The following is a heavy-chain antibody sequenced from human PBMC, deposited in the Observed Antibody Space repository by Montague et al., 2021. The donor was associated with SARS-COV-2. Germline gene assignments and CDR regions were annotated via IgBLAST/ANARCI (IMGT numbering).Heavy chain of an antibody. CDR1: GFTFSSYD. V-gene: IGHV3-13*01. CDR3: VRGVVVAATSYYYYGMDV. J-gene: IGHJ6*02. Sequence: SLRLSCAASGFTFSSYDMHWVRQATGKGLEWVSAIGTAGDTYYPGSVKGRFTISRENAKNSLYLQMNSLRAGDTAVYYCVRGVVVAATSYYYYGMDVWGQGTTATVSS. D-gene: IGHD2-15*01. CDR2: IGTAGDT.